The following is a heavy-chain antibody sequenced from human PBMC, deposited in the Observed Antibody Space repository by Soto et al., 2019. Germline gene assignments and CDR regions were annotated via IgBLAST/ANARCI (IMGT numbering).Heavy chain of an antibody. J-gene: IGHJ6*02. CDR3: ARRLIKANYYYYGMDV. CDR1: GYTFTSYY. V-gene: IGHV1-46*01. D-gene: IGHD6-25*01. Sequence: ASVKVSCKASGYTFTSYYMHWVRQAPGQGLEWMGIINPSGGSTSYAQKFQGRVTTTRDTYTSTVYMELSSLRSEDTAVYYCARRLIKANYYYYGMDVWGQGTTVTVSS. CDR2: INPSGGST.